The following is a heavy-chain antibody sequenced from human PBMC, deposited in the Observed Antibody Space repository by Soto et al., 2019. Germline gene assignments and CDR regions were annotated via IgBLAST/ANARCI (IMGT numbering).Heavy chain of an antibody. Sequence: PSETLSLTCAVYGGSFSCYYWSWIRQPPGKGLEWIGEINHSGSTNYNPSLKSRVTISVDTSKNQFSLKLSSVTAADTAVYYCARGTVAGSRSEVKYFQHWGQGTLVTVSS. D-gene: IGHD6-19*01. J-gene: IGHJ1*01. CDR2: INHSGST. CDR3: ARGTVAGSRSEVKYFQH. V-gene: IGHV4-34*01. CDR1: GGSFSCYY.